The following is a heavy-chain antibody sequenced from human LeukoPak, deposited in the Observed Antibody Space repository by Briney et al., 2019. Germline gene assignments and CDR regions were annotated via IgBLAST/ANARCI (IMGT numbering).Heavy chain of an antibody. D-gene: IGHD3-10*01. CDR3: ASSLLWFGEFADY. CDR2: ISSSGSTI. J-gene: IGHJ4*02. Sequence: GGSLRLSCAASGFTFSSYEMNWVRQAPGKGLESFSYISSSGSTIYYADSVKGRFTISRDNAKNSLYLQMNSLRAEDTAVYYCASSLLWFGEFADYWGQGTLVTVSS. CDR1: GFTFSSYE. V-gene: IGHV3-48*03.